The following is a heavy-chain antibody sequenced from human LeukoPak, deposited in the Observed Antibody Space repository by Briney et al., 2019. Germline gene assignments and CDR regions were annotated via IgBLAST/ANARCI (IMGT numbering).Heavy chain of an antibody. Sequence: PSETLSLTCTVSGGSISSYYWSWIRQPPGKGLEWIGDIYYSGSSRITNYNPSLQSRVSVSVDTSKNQFSLKLTSVTPADTAVYYCARVSPSGYCEYWGQGTLVTVSS. CDR2: IYYSGSSRIT. D-gene: IGHD1-26*01. V-gene: IGHV4-59*01. J-gene: IGHJ4*02. CDR3: ARVSPSGYCEY. CDR1: GGSISSYY.